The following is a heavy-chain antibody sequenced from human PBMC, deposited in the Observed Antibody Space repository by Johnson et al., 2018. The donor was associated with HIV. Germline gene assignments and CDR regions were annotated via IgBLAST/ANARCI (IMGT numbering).Heavy chain of an antibody. CDR3: ARTLWFRELLGAFDI. Sequence: VQLVESGGGVVQPGRSLRLSCAASGFTFSSYGMHWVRQAPGKGLEWVAVISYDGSNKYYADSVKGRFTISRDNSKNTLYLQMNSLRAEDTAVYYCARTLWFRELLGAFDIWGQGTMVTVSS. J-gene: IGHJ3*02. D-gene: IGHD3-10*01. CDR2: ISYDGSNK. V-gene: IGHV3-30*03. CDR1: GFTFSSYG.